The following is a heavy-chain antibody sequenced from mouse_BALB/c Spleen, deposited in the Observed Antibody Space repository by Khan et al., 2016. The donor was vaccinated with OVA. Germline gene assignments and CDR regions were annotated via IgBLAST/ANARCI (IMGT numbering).Heavy chain of an antibody. Sequence: QVQLKQSGPGLVKPSQCLSITCTVSGFSLTNYCVHWVRQSPGKGLEWLGLIWSGGSTDHNAAFITRLSTSKDNSYSPVFFKKISLQANDTAKYYCTRNYGYDEGLTYWGQGTLVTVSA. CDR3: TRNYGYDEGLTY. V-gene: IGHV2-2*02. D-gene: IGHD2-2*01. CDR1: GFSLTNYC. CDR2: IWSGGST. J-gene: IGHJ3*01.